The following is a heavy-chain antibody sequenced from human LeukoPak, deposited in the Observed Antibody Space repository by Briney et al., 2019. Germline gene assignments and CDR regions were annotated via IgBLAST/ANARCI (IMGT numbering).Heavy chain of an antibody. D-gene: IGHD5-24*01. V-gene: IGHV1-69*04. CDR3: ARVEMATKIDY. CDR1: GGTFSSYA. CDR2: IIPILGIA. Sequence: GSSVKVSCKASGGTFSSYAISWVRQAPGQGLEWMGRIIPILGIANYAQKFQGRVTITADKSTSTAYMELRSLRSDDTAVYYCARVEMATKIDYWGQGTLVTVSS. J-gene: IGHJ4*02.